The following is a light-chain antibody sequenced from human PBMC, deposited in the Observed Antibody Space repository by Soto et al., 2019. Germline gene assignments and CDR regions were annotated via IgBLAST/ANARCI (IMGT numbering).Light chain of an antibody. CDR3: QQYYSPPRT. CDR1: QSVSSSY. J-gene: IGKJ1*01. V-gene: IGKV3-20*01. Sequence: DIVLTQSPGTLSLSPGESATLSCRASQSVSSSYLAWYQQKPGQAPRLIIYGASSRPTGIPDRFSGSGSGTDFTLTISSLEPEDFAVYYCQQYYSPPRTFGQGTKVKIK. CDR2: GAS.